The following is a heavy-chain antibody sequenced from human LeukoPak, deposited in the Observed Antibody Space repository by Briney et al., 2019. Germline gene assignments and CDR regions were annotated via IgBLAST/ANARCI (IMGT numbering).Heavy chain of an antibody. V-gene: IGHV1-18*01. CDR3: VILGGGDAFDI. D-gene: IGHD2-21*01. Sequence: GASVKVSCKASGYTFTSYGISWVRQAPRQGLEWMGWISAYNGNTNYAQKLQGRVTMTTDTSTSTAYIELRSLRSDDTAVYYCVILGGGDAFDIWGQGTMVTVSS. CDR2: ISAYNGNT. CDR1: GYTFTSYG. J-gene: IGHJ3*02.